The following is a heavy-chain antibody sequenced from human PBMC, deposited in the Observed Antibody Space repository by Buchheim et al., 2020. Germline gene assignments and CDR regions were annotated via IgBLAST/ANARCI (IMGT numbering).Heavy chain of an antibody. D-gene: IGHD2-15*01. CDR2: IYYSGST. CDR3: ARRYCSGGSCYEDY. V-gene: IGHV4-61*01. CDR1: GGSVSSGTYY. J-gene: IGHJ4*02. Sequence: QVQLQESGPGLVKPSETLSLTCTVSGGSVSSGTYYWSWIRQPPGKGLEWIGYIYYSGSTNYNPSLKSRVTISVDTSQNQLSLKLSSVTAADTAVYYCARRYCSGGSCYEDYWGQGTL.